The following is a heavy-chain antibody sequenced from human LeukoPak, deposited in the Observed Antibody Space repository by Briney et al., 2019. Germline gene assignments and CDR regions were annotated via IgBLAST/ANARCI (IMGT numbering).Heavy chain of an antibody. CDR1: GGSFSGYY. J-gene: IGHJ3*02. Sequence: SETLSLTCAVYGGSFSGYYWSWIRQPPGKGLEWIGEINHSGSTNYNPSLKSRVTISVDTSKNQFSLKLCSVTATDTAVYYCARSLIYKAFDIWGQGTMVTVSS. D-gene: IGHD1-1*01. V-gene: IGHV4-34*01. CDR2: INHSGST. CDR3: ARSLIYKAFDI.